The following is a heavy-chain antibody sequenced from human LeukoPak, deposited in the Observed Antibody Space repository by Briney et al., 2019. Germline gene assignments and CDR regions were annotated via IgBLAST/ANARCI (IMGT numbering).Heavy chain of an antibody. CDR3: ASEGSRVATTDY. D-gene: IGHD2-15*01. V-gene: IGHV3-30-3*01. Sequence: PGRSLRLSCAASGFTFSSYAMHWVRQAPGKGLEWVAVISYDGSNKYYADSVKGRFTISRDNSKNTLYLQMNSLRAEDTAVYYCASEGSRVATTDYWGQGTLVTVSS. CDR1: GFTFSSYA. CDR2: ISYDGSNK. J-gene: IGHJ4*02.